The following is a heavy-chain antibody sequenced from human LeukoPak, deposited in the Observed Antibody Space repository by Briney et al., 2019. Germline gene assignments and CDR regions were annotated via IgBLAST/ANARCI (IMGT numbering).Heavy chain of an antibody. J-gene: IGHJ4*02. V-gene: IGHV3-21*01. CDR1: GFTFSSYS. CDR3: AREGIRGSITMVRGLFDY. D-gene: IGHD3-10*01. Sequence: PGGSLRPSCAASGFTFSSYSMNWVRQAPGKGLEWVSSISSSSGYIYYADSVKGRFTISRDNAKNSLYLQMNSLRAEDTAVYYCAREGIRGSITMVRGLFDYWGQGTLVTVSS. CDR2: ISSSSGYI.